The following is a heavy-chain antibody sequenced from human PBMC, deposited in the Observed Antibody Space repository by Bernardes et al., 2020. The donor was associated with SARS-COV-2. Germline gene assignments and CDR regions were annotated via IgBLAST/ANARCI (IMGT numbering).Heavy chain of an antibody. CDR1: GYTFTGYY. Sequence: ASVKVSCQASGYTFTGYYMHWVRQAPGQGLEWMGWINPNSGGTYYAQKFQGRVTMTRDTSISTAYMELSRLRSDDTAVYYCSRVDYGGNSPSFDYWGQGPLVTIS. V-gene: IGHV1-2*02. D-gene: IGHD4-17*01. J-gene: IGHJ4*02. CDR3: SRVDYGGNSPSFDY. CDR2: INPNSGGT.